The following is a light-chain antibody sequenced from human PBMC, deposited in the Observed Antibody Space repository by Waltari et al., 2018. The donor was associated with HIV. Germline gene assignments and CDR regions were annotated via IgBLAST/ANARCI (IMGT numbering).Light chain of an antibody. Sequence: DIVLTQSPATLSVSPGEGSTLSCRASQSVGSNLDWYQQKPGPAPRLLIDGASTRATGTPARFSGSGSGTEFTLTISSLQSEDFAVYYCQQYSNWPPGPLTFGGGTKVEIK. CDR2: GAS. J-gene: IGKJ4*01. V-gene: IGKV3-15*01. CDR1: QSVGSN. CDR3: QQYSNWPPGPLT.